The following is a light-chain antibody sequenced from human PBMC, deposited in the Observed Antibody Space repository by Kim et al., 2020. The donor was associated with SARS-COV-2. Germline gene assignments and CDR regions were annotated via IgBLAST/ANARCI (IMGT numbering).Light chain of an antibody. CDR2: QDA. V-gene: IGLV3-1*01. J-gene: IGLJ3*02. CDR1: KLGDKY. Sequence: SYELTQPPSVSVSPGQTASITCSGDKLGDKYTYWYQQKPGQSPVLVIYQDAKRPSGIPERFSGSNSGNTATLTISGTQAMDEADYYCQASVISTACAFGG. CDR3: QASVISTACA.